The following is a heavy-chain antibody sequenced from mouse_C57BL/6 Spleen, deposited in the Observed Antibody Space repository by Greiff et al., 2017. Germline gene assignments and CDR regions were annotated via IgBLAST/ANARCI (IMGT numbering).Heavy chain of an antibody. CDR3: ARGSSYRVDY. D-gene: IGHD1-1*01. Sequence: VQLKQSGPELVKPGASVKISCKASGYSFTGYYLNWMKQSPEKSLEWIGEITPSTGGTAYNQKFKAKATLTVDKSSSTAYMQLKSLTYEDSAVYYCARGSSYRVDYWGQGTSVTVSS. CDR2: ITPSTGGT. CDR1: GYSFTGYY. J-gene: IGHJ4*01. V-gene: IGHV1-42*01.